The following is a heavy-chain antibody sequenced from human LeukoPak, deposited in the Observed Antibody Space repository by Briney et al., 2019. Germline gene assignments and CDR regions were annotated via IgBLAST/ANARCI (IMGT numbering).Heavy chain of an antibody. J-gene: IGHJ4*02. CDR2: ISAYNGNT. CDR3: ARTPGLERSFDY. CDR1: GYPFTSYG. V-gene: IGHV1-18*01. D-gene: IGHD1-1*01. Sequence: ASVKVSCKASGYPFTSYGISWVRQAPGQGPGRMGWISAYNGNTNYAQKLQGRVTMTTDTPTSTAYMELRSLRSDDTAVYYCARTPGLERSFDYWGQGTLVTVSS.